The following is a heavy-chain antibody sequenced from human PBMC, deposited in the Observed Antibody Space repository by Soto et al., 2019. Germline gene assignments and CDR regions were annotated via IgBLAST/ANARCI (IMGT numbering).Heavy chain of an antibody. V-gene: IGHV3-23*01. J-gene: IGHJ2*01. CDR3: AKDPGGNIKYFDL. CDR2: ISGSGGST. CDR1: GFTFSSYA. Sequence: TGGSLRLSCAASGFTFSSYAMSWVRQAPGKGLEWVSAISGSGGSTYYADSVKGRFTISRDNSKNTLYLQMNSLRAEDTAVYYCAKDPGGNIKYFDLWGRGTLVTVSS.